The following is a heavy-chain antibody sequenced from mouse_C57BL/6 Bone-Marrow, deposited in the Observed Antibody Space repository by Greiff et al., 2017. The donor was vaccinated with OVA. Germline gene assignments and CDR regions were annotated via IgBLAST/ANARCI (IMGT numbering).Heavy chain of an antibody. J-gene: IGHJ3*01. CDR3: ARPRGAWFAY. CDR1: GYTFTSYT. V-gene: IGHV1-4*01. CDR2: INPSSGYT. Sequence: VKLMESGAELARPGASVKMSCKASGYTFTSYTMHWVKQRPGQGLEWIGYINPSSGYTKYNQKFKDKATLTADKSSSTAYMQLSSLTSEDSAVYYCARPRGAWFAYWGQGTLVTVSA.